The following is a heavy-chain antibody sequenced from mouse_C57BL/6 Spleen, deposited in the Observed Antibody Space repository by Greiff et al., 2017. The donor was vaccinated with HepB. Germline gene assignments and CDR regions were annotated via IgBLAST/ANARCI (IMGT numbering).Heavy chain of an antibody. D-gene: IGHD2-13*01. Sequence: FQLQQSGAELVKPGASVKLSCKASGYTFTSYWMHWVKQRPGQGLEWIGMIHPNSGSTNYNEKFKSKATLTADKSSSTAYMQLSSRTSEDSAVYYCARAPVNYAMGYWGQGTSVTVSS. CDR2: IHPNSGST. J-gene: IGHJ4*01. CDR3: ARAPVNYAMGY. V-gene: IGHV1-64*01. CDR1: GYTFTSYW.